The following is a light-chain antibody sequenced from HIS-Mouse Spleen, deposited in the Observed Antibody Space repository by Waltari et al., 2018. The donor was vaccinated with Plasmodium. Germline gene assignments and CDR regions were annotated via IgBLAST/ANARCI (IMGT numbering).Light chain of an antibody. J-gene: IGKJ3*01. CDR3: QQYGSSFT. Sequence: EIVLTQSPGTLSFSQGERATLSCRASQSVSSSYLAWYQQKPGQAPRLLIYGASSRATGIPDRFSGSGSGTDFTLTISRLEPEDFAVYYCQQYGSSFTFGPGTKVDIK. V-gene: IGKV3-20*01. CDR1: QSVSSSY. CDR2: GAS.